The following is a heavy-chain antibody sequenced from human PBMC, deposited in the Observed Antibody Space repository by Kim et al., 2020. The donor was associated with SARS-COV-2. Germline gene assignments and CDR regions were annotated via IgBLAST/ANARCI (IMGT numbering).Heavy chain of an antibody. J-gene: IGHJ5*02. V-gene: IGHV1-3*01. D-gene: IGHD3-16*01. CDR2: INAGNGAT. CDR1: GYTFSNYA. Sequence: ASVKVSCKSSGYTFSNYAMIWVRQAPGRRLEWMGWINAGNGATKYSKNFQARVPITRDTSATTVYMDLRSLRSEDRAVFYCGGELRNNRWGPGAGLDPWG. CDR3: GGELRNNRWGPGAGLDP.